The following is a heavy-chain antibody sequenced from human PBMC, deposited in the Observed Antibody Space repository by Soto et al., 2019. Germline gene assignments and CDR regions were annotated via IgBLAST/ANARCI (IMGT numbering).Heavy chain of an antibody. J-gene: IGHJ6*02. CDR3: ASDSATVACYYYAMDV. V-gene: IGHV3-30-3*01. Sequence: QVQLVESGGGVVQPGRSLRLSCAASGFTFSSYPMHWVRQAPGKGLEWVAVISYDGSNKYYVDSVKGRFTISRDNSKIWLYLPVNSLIPKETMVYCCASDSATVACYYYAMDVCGQGTTVTVSS. CDR2: ISYDGSNK. D-gene: IGHD4-17*01. CDR1: GFTFSSYP.